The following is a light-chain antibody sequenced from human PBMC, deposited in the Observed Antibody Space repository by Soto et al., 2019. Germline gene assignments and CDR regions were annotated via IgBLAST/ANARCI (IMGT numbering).Light chain of an antibody. J-gene: IGKJ1*01. CDR2: FAS. Sequence: DIQMTQSPSSVSASVGDTVTITCRASQGIGDMLAWFQQRPGKVPQLVVYFASTLPSGVPSRFSGSGSGADFILPINPLQPEDFATYYCLHTFSYPPTFGQGTKVEIK. CDR3: LHTFSYPPT. CDR1: QGIGDM. V-gene: IGKV1-12*01.